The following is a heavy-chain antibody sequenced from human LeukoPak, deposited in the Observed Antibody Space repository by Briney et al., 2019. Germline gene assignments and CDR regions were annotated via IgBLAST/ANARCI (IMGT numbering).Heavy chain of an antibody. CDR3: ASQTYYYGSGSYNPNYYYYYMDV. D-gene: IGHD3-10*01. CDR1: GYTFTGYY. CDR2: IIPIFGTA. J-gene: IGHJ6*03. Sequence: SVKVSCKASGYTFTGYYMHWVRQAPGQGLEWMGGIIPIFGTANYAQKFQGRVTITADESTSTAYMELSSLRSEDTAVYYCASQTYYYGSGSYNPNYYYYYMDVWGKGTTVTVSS. V-gene: IGHV1-69*13.